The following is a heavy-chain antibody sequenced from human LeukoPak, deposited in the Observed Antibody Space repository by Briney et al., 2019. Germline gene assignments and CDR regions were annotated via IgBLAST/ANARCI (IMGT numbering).Heavy chain of an antibody. CDR2: ISSSSSTI. J-gene: IGHJ4*02. Sequence: PGGSLRLSCAASGFTFSSYSMNWVRQAPGKGLEWVSYISSSSSTIYYADSVKGRFTISRDNAKNSLYLQMNSLRAEDTAVYYCARGGYYDILTGYYNPFDYWGQGTLVTVSS. D-gene: IGHD3-9*01. V-gene: IGHV3-48*01. CDR3: ARGGYYDILTGYYNPFDY. CDR1: GFTFSSYS.